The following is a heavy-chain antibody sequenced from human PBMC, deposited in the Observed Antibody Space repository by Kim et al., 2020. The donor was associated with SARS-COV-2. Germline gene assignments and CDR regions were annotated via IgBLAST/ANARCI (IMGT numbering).Heavy chain of an antibody. V-gene: IGHV3-7*01. D-gene: IGHD3-22*01. J-gene: IGHJ4*02. CDR2: IKQDGSEK. CDR1: GFTFSSYW. Sequence: GGSLRLSCAASGFTFSSYWMSWVRQAPGKGLEWVANIKQDGSEKYYVDSVKGRFTISRDNAKNSLYLQMNSLRAEDTAVYYCARGDSSGYFILFCFDYWGQGTLVTVSS. CDR3: ARGDSSGYFILFCFDY.